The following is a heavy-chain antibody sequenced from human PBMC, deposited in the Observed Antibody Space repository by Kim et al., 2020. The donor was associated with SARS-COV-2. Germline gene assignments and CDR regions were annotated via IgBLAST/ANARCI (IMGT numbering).Heavy chain of an antibody. CDR2: INAGNGNT. CDR3: ASSRRDIFGVVPMGV. CDR1: GYTFTSYA. J-gene: IGHJ6*02. Sequence: ASVKVSCKASGYTFTSYAMHWVRQAPGQRLEWMGWINAGNGNTKYSQKFQGRVTITRDTSASTAYMELSSLRSEDTAVYYCASSRRDIFGVVPMGVWGQGTTVTVSS. D-gene: IGHD3-3*02. V-gene: IGHV1-3*01.